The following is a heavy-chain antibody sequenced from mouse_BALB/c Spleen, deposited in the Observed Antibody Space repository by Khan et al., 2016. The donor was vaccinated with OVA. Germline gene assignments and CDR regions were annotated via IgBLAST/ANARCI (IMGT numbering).Heavy chain of an antibody. CDR2: IDPSNSET. CDR1: GFTFTNYW. Sequence: QVQLQQSGPELVRPGASVRMSCKASGFTFTNYWMHWVKQRPGQGLEWIGMIDPSNSETRLNQKFKDKDTLHVDKSSNTAYMQLSSLTSEDSAVYYCARHDYGGFTYWGQGTLVTVSA. J-gene: IGHJ3*01. CDR3: ARHDYGGFTY. D-gene: IGHD2-4*01. V-gene: IGHV1S127*01.